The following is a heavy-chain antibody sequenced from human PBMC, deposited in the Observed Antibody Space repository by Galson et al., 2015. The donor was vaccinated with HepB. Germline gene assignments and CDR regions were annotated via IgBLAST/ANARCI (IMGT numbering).Heavy chain of an antibody. D-gene: IGHD6-19*01. J-gene: IGHJ4*02. V-gene: IGHV3-30*18. CDR3: AKDPYLYSALAGTMAGFDY. CDR1: GFTFSNYD. CDR2: ISSDESNK. Sequence: SLRLSCAASGFTFSNYDMHWVRQAPGKGLEWVAVISSDESNKYYADSVKGRFTISRDNSKNTLYLQMNSLRAEDTALYYCAKDPYLYSALAGTMAGFDYWGQGTLVTVSS.